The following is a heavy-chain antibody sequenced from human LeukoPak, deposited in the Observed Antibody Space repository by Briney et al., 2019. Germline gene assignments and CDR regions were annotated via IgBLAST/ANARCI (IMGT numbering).Heavy chain of an antibody. CDR2: ISHSGGST. D-gene: IGHD6-19*01. J-gene: IGHJ4*02. Sequence: GGSLRLSCAASGFTFSNYGMSWVRQAPGKGLEWVSAISHSGGSTYYADSVKGRFTSSRDNSRNTLYLQINSLRADDTAVYYCAKGVIQSSGWSSEFDYWGQGTLVTVSS. CDR1: GFTFSNYG. V-gene: IGHV3-23*01. CDR3: AKGVIQSSGWSSEFDY.